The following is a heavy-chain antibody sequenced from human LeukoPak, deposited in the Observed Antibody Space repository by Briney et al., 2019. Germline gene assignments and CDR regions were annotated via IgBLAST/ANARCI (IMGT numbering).Heavy chain of an antibody. CDR1: GFTFSSYA. D-gene: IGHD6-19*01. CDR3: AIMSLYSSGWYYFDY. CDR2: ISGSGGTT. Sequence: GGSLRLSCAASGFTFSSYAMSWVRQAPGKGLEWVSAISGSGGTTYYADSVKGRFTISRDKSKNTLYLQMNSLRAEDTAVYFCAIMSLYSSGWYYFDYWGQGTLVTVSS. J-gene: IGHJ4*02. V-gene: IGHV3-23*01.